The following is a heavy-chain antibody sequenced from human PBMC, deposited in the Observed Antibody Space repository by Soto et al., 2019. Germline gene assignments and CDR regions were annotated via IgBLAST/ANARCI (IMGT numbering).Heavy chain of an antibody. CDR2: IWYDGSNK. CDR3: ARDLMKGSSTHYYYYYGMDV. J-gene: IGHJ6*02. CDR1: GFTFSSYG. D-gene: IGHD2-15*01. Sequence: GGSLRLSCAASGFTFSSYGMHWVRQAPGKGLEWVAVIWYDGSNKYYADSVKDRFTISRDNSKNTLYLQMNSLRAEDTAVYYCARDLMKGSSTHYYYYYGMDVWGQGTTVTVYS. V-gene: IGHV3-33*01.